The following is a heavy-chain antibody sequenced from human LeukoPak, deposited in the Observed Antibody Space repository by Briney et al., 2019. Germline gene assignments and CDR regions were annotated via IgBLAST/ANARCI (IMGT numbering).Heavy chain of an antibody. Sequence: SVKVSCKASGGTFSSYAISWVRQAPGQGLEWMGGIIPIFGTANYAQKFQCRVTITTDESTSTAYMELSSLRSEDTAVYYCARIAAAGRGAPYYFDYWGQGTLVTVSS. CDR3: ARIAAAGRGAPYYFDY. D-gene: IGHD6-13*01. CDR1: GGTFSSYA. CDR2: IIPIFGTA. V-gene: IGHV1-69*05. J-gene: IGHJ4*02.